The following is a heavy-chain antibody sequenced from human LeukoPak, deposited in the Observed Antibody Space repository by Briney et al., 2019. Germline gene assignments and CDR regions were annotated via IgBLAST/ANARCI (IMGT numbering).Heavy chain of an antibody. CDR2: LNWSGYST. CDR3: ARVARGAHYYYMDV. J-gene: IGHJ6*03. V-gene: IGHV3-20*04. Sequence: PGGSLRLSCAASGFTFDDYGMGWVRQAPGKGLEWVAGLNWSGYSTGYADSVKGRFTISRDNAKNSLYLQMNSLRAEDTALYYCARVARGAHYYYMDVWGKGTTVTVSS. D-gene: IGHD3-10*01. CDR1: GFTFDDYG.